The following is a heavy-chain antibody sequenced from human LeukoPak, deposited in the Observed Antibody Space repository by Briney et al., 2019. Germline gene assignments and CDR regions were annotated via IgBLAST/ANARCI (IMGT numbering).Heavy chain of an antibody. J-gene: IGHJ4*02. CDR3: ARHIVGATGFDY. D-gene: IGHD1-26*01. V-gene: IGHV4-59*08. Sequence: PSETLSLTCTVSGGSISSYYWSWIRQPPGKGLEWIGYIYYSGSTNYNPSLQSRVPISVDTSKNQFSLKLSSVTAADTAVYYCARHIVGATGFDYWGQGTLVTVSS. CDR1: GGSISSYY. CDR2: IYYSGST.